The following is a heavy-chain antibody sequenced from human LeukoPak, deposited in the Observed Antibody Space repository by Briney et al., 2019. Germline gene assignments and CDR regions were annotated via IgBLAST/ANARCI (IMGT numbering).Heavy chain of an antibody. Sequence: GGSLRLSCAASGFTFSSYAMSWVRQAPGKGLEWVSAISGSGGSTYYADSVRGRFTISRDNAKNTLYLDMNSLRAEDTAVFYCATDQDHGYFRQWGQGSLVIVSS. V-gene: IGHV3-23*01. CDR1: GFTFSSYA. D-gene: IGHD3-22*01. CDR2: ISGSGGST. CDR3: ATDQDHGYFRQ. J-gene: IGHJ1*01.